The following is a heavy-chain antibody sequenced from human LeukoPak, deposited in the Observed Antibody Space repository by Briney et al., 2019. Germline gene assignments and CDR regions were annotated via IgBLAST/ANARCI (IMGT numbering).Heavy chain of an antibody. CDR1: GGSISSHY. V-gene: IGHV4-59*11. J-gene: IGHJ5*02. CDR3: ARDRWADNWFDP. D-gene: IGHD3-16*01. CDR2: IYYSGST. Sequence: SETLSLTCTVSGGSISSHYWSWIRQPPGKGLEWIGYIYYSGSTYYNPSLKSRVTISVDTSKNQFSLKLSSVTAADTAVYYCARDRWADNWFDPWGQGTLVTVSS.